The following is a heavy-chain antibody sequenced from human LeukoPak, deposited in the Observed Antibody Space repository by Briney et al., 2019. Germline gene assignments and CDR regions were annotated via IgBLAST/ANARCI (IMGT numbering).Heavy chain of an antibody. Sequence: GGSLRLSCAASGFTFSSYGMHWVRQAPGKGLEWVAIIRYDGSNKYYADSVKGRFTISRDNSKNTLYLQMNSLRAEDTAVYYCAKDQRRFLEWLRLDPWGQGTLVTVSS. CDR3: AKDQRRFLEWLRLDP. D-gene: IGHD3-3*01. J-gene: IGHJ5*02. V-gene: IGHV3-30*02. CDR2: IRYDGSNK. CDR1: GFTFSSYG.